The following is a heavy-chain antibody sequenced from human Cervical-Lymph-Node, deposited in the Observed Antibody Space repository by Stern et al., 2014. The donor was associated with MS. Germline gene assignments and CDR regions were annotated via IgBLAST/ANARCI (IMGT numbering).Heavy chain of an antibody. CDR2: IDFNSGGT. V-gene: IGHV1-2*04. CDR3: ARGGGTTAAY. J-gene: IGHJ4*02. D-gene: IGHD1-7*01. Sequence: QMQLVQSGAEVKKPGASVKVSCKASEYTFSGYYIHWVRQAPGQGLEWMGWIDFNSGGTNYAQKFQGWVTVTRDTSTTTAYMELTRLKSDDTAVYYCARGGGTTAAYWGQGTLVTVSS. CDR1: EYTFSGYY.